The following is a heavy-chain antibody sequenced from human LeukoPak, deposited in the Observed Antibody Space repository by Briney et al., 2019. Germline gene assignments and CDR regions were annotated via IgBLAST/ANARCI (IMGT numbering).Heavy chain of an antibody. J-gene: IGHJ4*02. CDR2: INHNGGTI. CDR1: GFTFSSNA. Sequence: GGSLRLSCATSGFTFSSNAMHWVRQAPGKGLEWVSYINHNGGTIYYPDFVKGRFTISRDNAKNSLYLQMNSLRDEDTAVYYCARDNDWAFDYWGQGTLVTVSS. CDR3: ARDNDWAFDY. V-gene: IGHV3-48*02. D-gene: IGHD3-9*01.